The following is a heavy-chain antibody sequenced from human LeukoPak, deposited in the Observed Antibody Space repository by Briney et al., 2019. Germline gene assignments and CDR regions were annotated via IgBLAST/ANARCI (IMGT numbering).Heavy chain of an antibody. CDR3: ASGYDSSGYYYPYFQH. CDR2: INPSGGST. D-gene: IGHD3-22*01. V-gene: IGHV1-46*01. CDR1: GYTFTSYY. Sequence: GASVEVSCKASGYTFTSYYMHWVRQAPGQGLEWMGIINPSGGSTSYAQKFQGRVTMTRDTSTSTVYMELSSLRSEDTAVYYCASGYDSSGYYYPYFQHWGQGTLVTVSS. J-gene: IGHJ1*01.